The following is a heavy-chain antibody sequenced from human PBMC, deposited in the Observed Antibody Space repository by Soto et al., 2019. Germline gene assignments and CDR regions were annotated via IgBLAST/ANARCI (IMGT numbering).Heavy chain of an antibody. Sequence: LRLSCAASGFTFDDYAMHWVRQAPGKGLEWVSLISWDGGSTYYADSVKGRFTISGDNSKNSLYLQMNSLRAEDTASYYCAKDIGFDSSGYYPDYWGQGTLVTVSS. CDR1: GFTFDDYA. D-gene: IGHD3-22*01. CDR3: AKDIGFDSSGYYPDY. V-gene: IGHV3-43D*04. J-gene: IGHJ4*02. CDR2: ISWDGGST.